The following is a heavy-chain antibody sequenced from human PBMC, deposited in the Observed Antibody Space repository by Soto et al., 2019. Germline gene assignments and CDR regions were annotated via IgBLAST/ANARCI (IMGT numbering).Heavy chain of an antibody. J-gene: IGHJ5*02. CDR1: GFSFSTYN. CDR2: IDASSTHI. D-gene: IGHD3-16*01. Sequence: GGSLRLSCAASGFSFSTYNMNWVRQAPGKGLEWVSSIDASSTHIYYADSVKGRFTISRDNGKSSLYLQMDSLRAEDSALYYCVRQQYDFLVDPWGQGTLVTVSS. V-gene: IGHV3-21*01. CDR3: VRQQYDFLVDP.